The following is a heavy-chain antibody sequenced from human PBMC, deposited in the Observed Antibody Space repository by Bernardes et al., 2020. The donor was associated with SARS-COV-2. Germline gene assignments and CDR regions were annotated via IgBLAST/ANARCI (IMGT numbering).Heavy chain of an antibody. CDR3: ARVDFSNLYYFDY. J-gene: IGHJ4*01. Sequence: GGSLRPSCAASGFTFCSYTMNWVRQAPGKGLEWICSISTSSSYISYSDSVRGRFTISRDNDKNSVSQQMNSLRAEDTAVYYCARVDFSNLYYFDYWGQGTPVTVSS. D-gene: IGHD4-4*01. V-gene: IGHV3-21*06. CDR2: ISTSSSYI. CDR1: GFTFCSYT.